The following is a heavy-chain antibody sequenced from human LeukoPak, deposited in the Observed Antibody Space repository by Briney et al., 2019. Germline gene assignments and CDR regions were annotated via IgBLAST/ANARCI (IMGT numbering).Heavy chain of an antibody. D-gene: IGHD3-10*01. V-gene: IGHV3-21*04. CDR2: ISSSSYI. J-gene: IGHJ5*02. CDR1: GFTFSSYS. Sequence: PGGSLRLSCAASGFTFSSYSMNWVRQAPGKGLEWVSSISSSSYIYYADSVKGRFTISRDNAKNSLYLQMNSLRAEDTAVYYCAKDPYYYGSGSYPEFDPWGQGTLVAVSS. CDR3: AKDPYYYGSGSYPEFDP.